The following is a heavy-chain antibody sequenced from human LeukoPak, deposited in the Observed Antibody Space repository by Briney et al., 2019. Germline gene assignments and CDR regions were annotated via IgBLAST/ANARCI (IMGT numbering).Heavy chain of an antibody. J-gene: IGHJ2*01. Sequence: SETLSLTCTVSGGSISSSSYYWGWIRQPPGKGLAWIGSIYYSGSTYYNPSLKSRVTISVDTSKNQFSLKLSSVTAADTAVYYCARALGVAIYWYYFDLWGRGTLVTVSS. CDR1: GGSISSSSYY. D-gene: IGHD2-8*02. CDR2: IYYSGST. V-gene: IGHV4-39*01. CDR3: ARALGVAIYWYYFDL.